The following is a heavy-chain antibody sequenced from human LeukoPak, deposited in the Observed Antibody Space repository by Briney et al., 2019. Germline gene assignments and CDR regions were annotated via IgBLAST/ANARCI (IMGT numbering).Heavy chain of an antibody. CDR1: GFTFIGYA. Sequence: GGSLRLSCAASGFTFIGYAMTWVRQAPGKGLEWVAFIRYDGSNKYYADSVKGRFTISRDNSKNTLYLQMNSLRAEDTAVYYCAKNPGSSPGLFHYWGQGTLVTVSS. V-gene: IGHV3-30*02. J-gene: IGHJ4*02. D-gene: IGHD6-6*01. CDR3: AKNPGSSPGLFHY. CDR2: IRYDGSNK.